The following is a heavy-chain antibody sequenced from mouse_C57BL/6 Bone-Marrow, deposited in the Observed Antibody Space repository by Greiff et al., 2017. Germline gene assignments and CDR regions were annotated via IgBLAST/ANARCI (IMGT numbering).Heavy chain of an antibody. CDR3: ARLTGKAY. J-gene: IGHJ3*01. D-gene: IGHD4-1*01. CDR1: GFSLTSYG. CDR2: IWSGGST. Sequence: QVQLKQSGPGLVQPSQSLSITCTVSGFSLTSYGVHWVRQSPGKGLEWLGVIWSGGSTDYNAAFISRLSISKDNSKSQVFFKMNSLQADDTAIYYCARLTGKAYWGQGTLVTVSA. V-gene: IGHV2-2*01.